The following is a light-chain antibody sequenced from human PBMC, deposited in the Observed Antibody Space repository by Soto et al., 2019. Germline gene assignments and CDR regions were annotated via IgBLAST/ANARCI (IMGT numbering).Light chain of an antibody. CDR1: QSVSSSY. J-gene: IGKJ2*01. Sequence: EIVLTQSPGTLSLSPGERATLSCRASQSVSSSYLAWYQQKPGQAPRLLIYNTSSRATGIPDRFSGSGSGTDFTLTISRLEPEDFAVYYCQQYGSSPQYTFGQGTKLEIK. V-gene: IGKV3-20*01. CDR3: QQYGSSPQYT. CDR2: NTS.